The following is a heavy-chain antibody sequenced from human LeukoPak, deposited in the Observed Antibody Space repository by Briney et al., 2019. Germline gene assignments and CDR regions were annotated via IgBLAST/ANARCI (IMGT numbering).Heavy chain of an antibody. D-gene: IGHD3-3*01. Sequence: ASVKVSCEASGYTFTGYYMHWVRQAPGQGLEWMGWINPNSGGTNYAQKFQGRVTMTRDTSISTAYMELSRLRSDDTAVYYCARGDYRDYDFWSGYVYWGQGTLVTVSS. V-gene: IGHV1-2*02. CDR2: INPNSGGT. J-gene: IGHJ4*02. CDR1: GYTFTGYY. CDR3: ARGDYRDYDFWSGYVY.